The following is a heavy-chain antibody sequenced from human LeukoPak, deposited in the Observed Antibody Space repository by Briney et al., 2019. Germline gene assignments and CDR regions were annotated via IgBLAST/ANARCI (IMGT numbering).Heavy chain of an antibody. D-gene: IGHD1-26*01. CDR3: ARGNRLGATYWDY. V-gene: IGHV4-59*01. Sequence: PSETLSLTCTVSGGSISSYYWSWIRQPPGKGLEWIGYISYSGSTNYNPSLKSRVTISVDTSKNQFSLKLSSVTAADSAVYYCARGNRLGATYWDYWGQGTLVTVSS. CDR1: GGSISSYY. CDR2: ISYSGST. J-gene: IGHJ4*02.